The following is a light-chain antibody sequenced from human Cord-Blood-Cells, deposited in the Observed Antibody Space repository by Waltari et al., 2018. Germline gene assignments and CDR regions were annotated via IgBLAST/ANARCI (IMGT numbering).Light chain of an antibody. Sequence: QSALTQPASVSGSPGQSIPLSSPGTSSDVGGYNYVSWYPQHPGKAPKLMIYDVSKRPSGVSNRFSGSKSGNTASLTISGLQAEDEADYYCSSYTSSSTWVFGGGTKLTVL. CDR2: DVS. J-gene: IGLJ3*02. CDR1: SSDVGGYNY. V-gene: IGLV2-14*01. CDR3: SSYTSSSTWV.